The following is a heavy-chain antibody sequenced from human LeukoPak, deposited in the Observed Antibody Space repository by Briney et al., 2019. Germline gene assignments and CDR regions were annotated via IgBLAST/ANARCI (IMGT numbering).Heavy chain of an antibody. CDR2: IYYSGST. Sequence: SETLSLTCTVSGGSISSSSYYWGWIRQPPGKGLEWIGSIYYSGSTYYNPSLKSRVTISVDTSKNQFSLKLSSVTAADTAAYYCARAERTLTTVKLPGAFDIWGQGTMVTVSS. CDR3: ARAERTLTTVKLPGAFDI. CDR1: GGSISSSSYY. V-gene: IGHV4-39*07. D-gene: IGHD4-17*01. J-gene: IGHJ3*02.